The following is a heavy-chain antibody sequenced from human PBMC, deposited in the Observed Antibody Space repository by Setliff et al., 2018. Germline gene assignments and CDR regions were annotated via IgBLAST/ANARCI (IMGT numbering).Heavy chain of an antibody. CDR1: GYTFTGYY. D-gene: IGHD3-10*01. Sequence: ASVKVSCKASGYTFTGYYMHWVRQAPGQGLEWMGRIIPIFGTANYAQKFQGRVTITADKSTSTVYMELSSLRSEDTAVYYCARLSAPIDYWGQGTLVTVSS. CDR2: IIPIFGTA. CDR3: ARLSAPIDY. J-gene: IGHJ4*02. V-gene: IGHV1-69*06.